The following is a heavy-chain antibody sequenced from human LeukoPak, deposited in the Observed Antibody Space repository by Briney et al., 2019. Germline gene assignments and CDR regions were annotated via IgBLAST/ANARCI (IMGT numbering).Heavy chain of an antibody. CDR3: ARDPGGNPTHFDY. Sequence: SQTLSLTCTVSGGSISSGYYYLSWIRQPPGKGLEWIGYIYHSGSTSYNPSLKSRVTISLDKSKNQFSLKLSSVTAADTAVYYCARDPGGNPTHFDYWGQGTLVTVSS. V-gene: IGHV4-30-2*01. CDR1: GGSISSGYYY. J-gene: IGHJ4*02. CDR2: IYHSGST. D-gene: IGHD4-23*01.